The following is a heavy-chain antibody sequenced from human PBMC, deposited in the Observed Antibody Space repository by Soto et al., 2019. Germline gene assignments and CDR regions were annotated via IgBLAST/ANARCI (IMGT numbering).Heavy chain of an antibody. CDR1: GGSFIDFY. D-gene: IGHD6-6*01. CDR2: INHSGST. CDR3: ARLGGSSSLNNWFDP. Sequence: SQTLSVTWAVDGGSFIDFYGSCIRQPKGKGLEWIGEINHSGSTNYNPSLKSRVTISVDTSKNQFSLKLSSVTAADTAVYYCARLGGSSSLNNWFDPWGQGTLVTVSS. J-gene: IGHJ5*02. V-gene: IGHV4-34*01.